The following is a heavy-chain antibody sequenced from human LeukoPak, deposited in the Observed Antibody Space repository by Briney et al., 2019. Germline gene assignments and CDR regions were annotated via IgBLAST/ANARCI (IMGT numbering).Heavy chain of an antibody. CDR2: ISGSGGGT. CDR1: GITLSNYG. V-gene: IGHV3-23*01. CDR3: ARGLDAGNYMDV. Sequence: GGSLRLSCVVSGITLSNYGMSWVRQAPGKGLEWVAGISGSGGGTNYADSVKGRFTISRDNLKNTLNLQMNSLRADDTAVYYCARGLDAGNYMDVWGKGTTVTVSS. D-gene: IGHD3/OR15-3a*01. J-gene: IGHJ6*03.